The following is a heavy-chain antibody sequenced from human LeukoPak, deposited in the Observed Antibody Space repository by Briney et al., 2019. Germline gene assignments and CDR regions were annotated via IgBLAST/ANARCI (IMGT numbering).Heavy chain of an antibody. D-gene: IGHD2-15*01. V-gene: IGHV4-59*01. CDR3: ARAAGYCSGGTCYDY. Sequence: PSETLSRTCTVSGGSINNYFWTWIRQPPGKRLEWVGSIYYSGSTNYNPSLKSRLTISVDTSKKQLSLKLSSVTAADTAVYYCARAAGYCSGGTCYDYWGQGTLVTVSS. J-gene: IGHJ4*02. CDR2: IYYSGST. CDR1: GGSINNYF.